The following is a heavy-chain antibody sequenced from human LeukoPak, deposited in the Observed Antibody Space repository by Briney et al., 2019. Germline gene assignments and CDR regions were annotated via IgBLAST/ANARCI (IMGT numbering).Heavy chain of an antibody. CDR3: VRRYSGSYFDY. CDR1: GFTFSSYS. J-gene: IGHJ4*02. V-gene: IGHV3-48*01. CDR2: ISGSGGTI. D-gene: IGHD1-26*01. Sequence: GGSLRLSCAASGFTFSSYSMNWVRQAPGKGLEWLSYISGSGGTIYYADSVKGRFTISRNNAANSLFLQMNSLRAEDTAVYYCVRRYSGSYFDYWGQGTLVTVSS.